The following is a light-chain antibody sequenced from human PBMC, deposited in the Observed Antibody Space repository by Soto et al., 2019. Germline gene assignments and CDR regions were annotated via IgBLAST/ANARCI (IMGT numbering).Light chain of an antibody. CDR1: QSISSW. CDR3: QQYNSYAGT. J-gene: IGKJ1*01. V-gene: IGKV1-5*01. CDR2: DAS. Sequence: DIQMTQSPSTLSASVGDRVTITCRASQSISSWLAWYQQKPGKAPKLLIYDASSLESGVPSRFSGSGSGTEFTLTISSLQPAAFATYSCQQYNSYAGTFGQGTKV.